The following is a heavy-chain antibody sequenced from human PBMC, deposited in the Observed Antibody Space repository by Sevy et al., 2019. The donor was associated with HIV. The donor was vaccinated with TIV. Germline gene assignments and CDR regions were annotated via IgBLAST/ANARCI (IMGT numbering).Heavy chain of an antibody. CDR2: IRSTAYGGTA. J-gene: IGHJ4*02. CDR3: SREMAGWLHYSDY. D-gene: IGHD6-19*01. Sequence: GGSLRLSCAASGFTFRDYGMSWFRQAPGKGLEWVGFIRSTAYGGTAEYAASVKGRFIISRDDSKSIAYVQMNSLKTEDTAVYYCSREMAGWLHYSDYWGQGTLVTVSS. CDR1: GFTFRDYG. V-gene: IGHV3-49*03.